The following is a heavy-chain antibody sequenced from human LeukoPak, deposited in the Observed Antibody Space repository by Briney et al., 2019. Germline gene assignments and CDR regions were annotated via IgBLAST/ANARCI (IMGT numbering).Heavy chain of an antibody. CDR1: GFTFSSYA. V-gene: IGHV3-23*01. CDR3: AKGSGWLNWFDP. CDR2: ISGSGGST. J-gene: IGHJ5*02. D-gene: IGHD6-19*01. Sequence: GGSLRLSCAASGFTFSSYAMCWVRQAPGKGLEWVSAISGSGGSTYYADSVKGRFTISRDNSKNTLYLQMNSLRAEDTAVYYCAKGSGWLNWFDPWGQGTLVTVSS.